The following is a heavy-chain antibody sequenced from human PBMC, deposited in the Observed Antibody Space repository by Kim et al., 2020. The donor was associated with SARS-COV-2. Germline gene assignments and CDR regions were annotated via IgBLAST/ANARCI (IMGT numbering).Heavy chain of an antibody. D-gene: IGHD6-13*01. J-gene: IGHJ4*02. Sequence: SETLSLTCAVYGGSFSGYYWSWIRQPPGKGLEWIGEINHSGSTNYNPSLKSRVTISVDTSKNQFSLKLSSVTAADTAVYYCARGRAAAGGGVIDYWGQGTLVTVSS. CDR1: GGSFSGYY. V-gene: IGHV4-34*01. CDR2: INHSGST. CDR3: ARGRAAAGGGVIDY.